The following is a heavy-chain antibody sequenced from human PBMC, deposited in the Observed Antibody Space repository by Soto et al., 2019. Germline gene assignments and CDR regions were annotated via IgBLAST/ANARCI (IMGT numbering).Heavy chain of an antibody. D-gene: IGHD4-17*01. J-gene: IGHJ4*02. CDR1: GFTLSSYW. Sequence: EVQLVESGVGLVQPGGSLRLSCAASGFTLSSYWMNWVRLAPGKGLEWVANIKQDGSQKNYVDSVKGRFTISRDNAKNSLYLQMSSLRAEDTAVYYCMTSVTTHDYWGQGTLVTVSS. CDR2: IKQDGSQK. V-gene: IGHV3-7*01. CDR3: MTSVTTHDY.